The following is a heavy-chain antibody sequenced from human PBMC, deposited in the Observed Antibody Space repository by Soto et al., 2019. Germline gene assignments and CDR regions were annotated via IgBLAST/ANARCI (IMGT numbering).Heavy chain of an antibody. V-gene: IGHV3-21*04. Sequence: GFLRLSCAACDINLTDYTLTWVRQAPGKGLEWVSAISTYSSNKYYAESVRGRFTISRDNAKNSLYLQLSSLRIEDTAAYNCVRDSGFTYGYFNWFDPWRQGTLDTVSS. D-gene: IGHD5-18*01. CDR2: ISTYSSNK. J-gene: IGHJ5*02. CDR1: DINLTDYT. CDR3: VRDSGFTYGYFNWFDP.